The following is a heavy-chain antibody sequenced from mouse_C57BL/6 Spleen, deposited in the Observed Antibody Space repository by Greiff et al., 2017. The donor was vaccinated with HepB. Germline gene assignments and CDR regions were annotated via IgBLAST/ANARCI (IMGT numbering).Heavy chain of an antibody. Sequence: EVKLVESGGGLVKPGGSLKLSCAASGFTFSSYAMSWVRQTPEKRLEWVATISAGGSYTYYTDNVKGRFTISRDNAKNNLYLQMSHLKSEDTAMYYCASLMDYWGQGTSVTVSS. CDR2: ISAGGSYT. CDR3: ASLMDY. V-gene: IGHV5-4*03. J-gene: IGHJ4*01. CDR1: GFTFSSYA.